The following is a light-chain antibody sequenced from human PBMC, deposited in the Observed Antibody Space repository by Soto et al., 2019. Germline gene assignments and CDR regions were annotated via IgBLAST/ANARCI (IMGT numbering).Light chain of an antibody. CDR1: QGINSY. CDR3: QQLSTWPLT. J-gene: IGKJ4*01. V-gene: IGKV1-9*01. CDR2: AAS. Sequence: DIQLTQSPSFLSASVGDRVTITCRASQGINSYLAWYQKKPGTAPKLLIYAASTLQSGVPSRFSGSASGTEFTLTISSLQPEDFATYYCQQLSTWPLTFGGGIKVEIK.